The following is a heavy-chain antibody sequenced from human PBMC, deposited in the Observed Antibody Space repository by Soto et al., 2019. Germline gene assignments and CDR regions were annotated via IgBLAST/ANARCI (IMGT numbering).Heavy chain of an antibody. V-gene: IGHV1-2*02. CDR3: ARDSITYDAFDI. CDR2: INPNSGGT. Sequence: AAVKVSCKASGDTFTGYYMHWVRQAPGQGLEWMGWINPNSGGTNYAQKFQGRVTMTRDTSISTAYMELSRLRSDDTAVYYCARDSITYDAFDIWGQGTMVTVSS. J-gene: IGHJ3*02. CDR1: GDTFTGYY. D-gene: IGHD5-12*01.